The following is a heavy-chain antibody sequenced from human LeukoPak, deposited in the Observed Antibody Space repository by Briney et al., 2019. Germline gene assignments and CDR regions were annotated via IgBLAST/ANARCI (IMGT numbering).Heavy chain of an antibody. CDR1: GGSISSYY. Sequence: SETLSLTCTVSGGSISSYYWSWIRQPPGKGLEWIGYIYYSGSTNYNPSLKSRVTISVDTSKNQFSLKLSSVTAADTAVYYCARRRDTLPPDYWGQGTLVTVSS. CDR3: ARRRDTLPPDY. D-gene: IGHD5-18*01. J-gene: IGHJ4*02. CDR2: IYYSGST. V-gene: IGHV4-59*08.